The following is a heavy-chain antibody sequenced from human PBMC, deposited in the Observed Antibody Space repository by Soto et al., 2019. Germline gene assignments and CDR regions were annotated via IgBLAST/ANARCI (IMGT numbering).Heavy chain of an antibody. V-gene: IGHV3-33*01. CDR1: GFTFSSYG. CDR3: ARDSSAVGTVDI. J-gene: IGHJ3*02. D-gene: IGHD3-22*01. Sequence: QVQLVESGGGVVQPGRSLRLSCAASGFTFSSYGMHWVRQAPGKGLEWVAVIWYDGSNKYYADSVKGRFTISRDNSKNTLYLQMNSLRAEDTAVYCCARDSSAVGTVDIWGQGTMVTVSS. CDR2: IWYDGSNK.